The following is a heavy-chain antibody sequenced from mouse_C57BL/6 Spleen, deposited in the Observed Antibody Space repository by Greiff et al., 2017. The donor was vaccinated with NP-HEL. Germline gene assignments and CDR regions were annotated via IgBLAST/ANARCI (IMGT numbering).Heavy chain of an antibody. Sequence: EVHLVESGPELVKPGASVKISCKASGYSFTDYNMNWVKQSNGKSLEWIGVINPNYGTTSYNQKFKGKATLTVDQSSSTAYMQLNSLTSEDSAVYYCARSGYYGSSYGYYAMDYWGQGTSVTVSS. CDR2: INPNYGTT. D-gene: IGHD1-1*01. V-gene: IGHV1-39*01. J-gene: IGHJ4*01. CDR3: ARSGYYGSSYGYYAMDY. CDR1: GYSFTDYN.